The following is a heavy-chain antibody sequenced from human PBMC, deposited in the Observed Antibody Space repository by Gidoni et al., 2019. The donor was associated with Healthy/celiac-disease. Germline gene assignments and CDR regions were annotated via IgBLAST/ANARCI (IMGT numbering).Heavy chain of an antibody. Sequence: QVQLVESGGGVVQPGRSLRLYCAASGFTFSSYGMHWVRQAPGKGLEWVAVISYDGSNKYYADSVKGRFTISRDNSKNTLYLQMNSLRAEDTAVYYCAGLGYSNNADWGQGTLVTVSS. V-gene: IGHV3-30*03. CDR3: AGLGYSNNAD. J-gene: IGHJ4*02. CDR1: GFTFSSYG. D-gene: IGHD4-4*01. CDR2: ISYDGSNK.